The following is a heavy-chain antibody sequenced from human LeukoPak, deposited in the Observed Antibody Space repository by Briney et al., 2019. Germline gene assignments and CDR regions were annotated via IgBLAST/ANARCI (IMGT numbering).Heavy chain of an antibody. CDR1: GGSISSHY. Sequence: PSETLSLTCTVSGGSISSHYWSWIRQPPGKGLEWIGYMYYSGTTNYNPSLKSRVTISVDTSKNQFSLKLSSVTAADTAVYYCARGVYIAAAQYGYWGQGTLVSVSS. CDR3: ARGVYIAAAQYGY. V-gene: IGHV4-59*11. D-gene: IGHD6-13*01. J-gene: IGHJ4*02. CDR2: MYYSGTT.